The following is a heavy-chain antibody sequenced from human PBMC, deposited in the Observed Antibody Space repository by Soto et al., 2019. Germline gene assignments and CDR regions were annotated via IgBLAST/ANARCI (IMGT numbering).Heavy chain of an antibody. CDR2: INHSGST. D-gene: IGHD3-3*01. CDR3: ERVRLDDFWSGYYPLLYYYGMDV. J-gene: IGHJ6*02. CDR1: GGSFSGYY. V-gene: IGHV4-34*01. Sequence: PSETLSLTCAVYGGSFSGYYWSWIRQPPGKGLEWIGEINHSGSTNYNPSLKSRVTISVDTSKNQFSLKLSSVTAADTAVYYCERVRLDDFWSGYYPLLYYYGMDVWGQGTTVTVSS.